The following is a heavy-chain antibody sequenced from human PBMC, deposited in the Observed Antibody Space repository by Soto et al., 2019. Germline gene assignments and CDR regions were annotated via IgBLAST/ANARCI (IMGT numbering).Heavy chain of an antibody. D-gene: IGHD2-15*01. CDR3: ARSTRGTVVTDY. V-gene: IGHV4-39*01. J-gene: IGHJ4*02. Sequence: QLQLQESGPGLVKPSETLSLTCTVSGGSISSSSYYWGWIRQPPGKGLEWIGSIYYSGSTYYNPSLKSRVTISVDTSKNQFSLKLSSVTAADTAVYYCARSTRGTVVTDYWGQGTLVTVSS. CDR1: GGSISSSSYY. CDR2: IYYSGST.